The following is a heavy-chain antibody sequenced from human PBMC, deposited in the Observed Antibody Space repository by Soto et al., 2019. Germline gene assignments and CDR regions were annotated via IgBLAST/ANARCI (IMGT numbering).Heavy chain of an antibody. J-gene: IGHJ4*02. CDR2: INAGNGNA. CDR1: GYTFTSYA. V-gene: IGHV1-3*01. Sequence: SVKVSCKASGYTFTSYAMHWVRQAPGQRLEWMGWINAGNGNAKYSQKFQGRVTITRDTSASTAYMELSSLRSEDTAVYYCARDRLDYDYVYWGQGTLVTVSS. CDR3: ARDRLDYDYVY. D-gene: IGHD3-16*01.